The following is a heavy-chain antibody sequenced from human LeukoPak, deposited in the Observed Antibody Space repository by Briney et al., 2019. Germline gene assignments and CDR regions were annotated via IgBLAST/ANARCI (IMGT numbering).Heavy chain of an antibody. D-gene: IGHD2-21*01. CDR3: ATLEIGDYYFDY. CDR2: IYYSGST. CDR1: GGSISSSNYY. J-gene: IGHJ4*02. Sequence: SETLPLTCTVSGGSISSSNYYWGWIRQPPGRGLEWIGSIYYSGSTYCNPSLKSRVTIALDTSKNQFSLKLGSVTAADTAVYYCATLEIGDYYFDYWGQGTLVTVSS. V-gene: IGHV4-39*01.